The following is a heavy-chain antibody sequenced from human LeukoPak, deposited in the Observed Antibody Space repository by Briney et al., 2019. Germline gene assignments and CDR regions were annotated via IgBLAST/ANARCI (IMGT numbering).Heavy chain of an antibody. V-gene: IGHV3-21*01. Sequence: GGSLRLSCAASGFTFSSYSMNWVRQAPGKGLEWVSSISSSSSYIYYADSVKGRFTISIDNAKNSLHLQMNSLRAEDTAVYYCAIQGPYCSSTSCYIEDAFDIWGQGTMVTVSS. D-gene: IGHD2-2*02. CDR2: ISSSSSYI. CDR1: GFTFSSYS. CDR3: AIQGPYCSSTSCYIEDAFDI. J-gene: IGHJ3*02.